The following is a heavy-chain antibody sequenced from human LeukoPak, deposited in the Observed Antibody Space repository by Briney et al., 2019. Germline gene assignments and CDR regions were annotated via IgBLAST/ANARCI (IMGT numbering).Heavy chain of an antibody. V-gene: IGHV3-53*01. J-gene: IGHJ6*02. CDR1: GFSVSANY. CDR3: ARVGDFWSYYYYNMDV. D-gene: IGHD3-3*01. CDR2: IYSAGTT. Sequence: PGGSPRLSCAASGFSVSANYMSWVRQAPGKGLEWVSFIYSAGTTYYTSSVKGRFTISRDTSMNTLYLQMNSLRAEDTATYYCARVGDFWSYYYYNMDVWGQGTTVTVSS.